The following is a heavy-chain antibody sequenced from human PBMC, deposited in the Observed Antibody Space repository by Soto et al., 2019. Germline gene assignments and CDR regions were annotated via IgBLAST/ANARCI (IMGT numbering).Heavy chain of an antibody. Sequence: QVQLVESGGGVVQPGRSLRLSCAASGFTFSSYGMHWVRQAPGKGLEWVAVISYDGSNKYYADSVKGRFTISRDNSKNTLYLHMISLRAEDTAVYYCAKEEDGYSRGWLLYGMDVWGQGTTVTVSS. CDR2: ISYDGSNK. J-gene: IGHJ6*02. CDR3: AKEEDGYSRGWLLYGMDV. D-gene: IGHD6-19*01. CDR1: GFTFSSYG. V-gene: IGHV3-30*18.